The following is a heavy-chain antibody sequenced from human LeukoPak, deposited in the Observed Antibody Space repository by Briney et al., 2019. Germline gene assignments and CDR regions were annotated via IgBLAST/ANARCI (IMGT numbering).Heavy chain of an antibody. Sequence: SQTLSLTCAISGDSVSSNSAAWNWIRQSPSRGLEWLGRTYYRSKWFNDYAVSVKSRININPDTSRNQFSLQLNSVTPEDTAVYFCARGRIRDGYNLAWALFDAFDVWGQGTMVTVSS. CDR3: ARGRIRDGYNLAWALFDAFDV. J-gene: IGHJ3*01. CDR1: GDSVSSNSAA. V-gene: IGHV6-1*01. D-gene: IGHD5-24*01. CDR2: TYYRSKWFN.